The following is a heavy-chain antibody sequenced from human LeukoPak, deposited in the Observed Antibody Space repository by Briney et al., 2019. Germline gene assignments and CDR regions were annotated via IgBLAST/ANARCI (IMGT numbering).Heavy chain of an antibody. CDR3: ARVWSITGSIGYFDY. Sequence: ASVKVSCKAPGYTFTGYYMHWVRQAPGQGLEWMGWINPNSGGTNYAQKFQGRVTMTRDTSISTAYMELSRLRSDDTAVYYCARVWSITGSIGYFDYWGQGTLVTVSS. D-gene: IGHD1-20*01. J-gene: IGHJ4*02. CDR2: INPNSGGT. CDR1: GYTFTGYY. V-gene: IGHV1-2*02.